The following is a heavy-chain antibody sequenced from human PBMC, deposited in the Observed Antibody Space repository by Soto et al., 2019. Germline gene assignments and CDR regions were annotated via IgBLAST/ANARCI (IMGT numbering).Heavy chain of an antibody. V-gene: IGHV4-39*01. Sequence: QLQLQESGPGLVKPSETLSLTCNVSGASMSTSAYFWGWIRQPPGKGLELIGNVYYDGSAYSHPALTSRVTMSVDTPKSQFSLKLNSVTAADTAVYYCARLTYGGRIGLFWGHGTLVTVSS. CDR3: ARLTYGGRIGLF. D-gene: IGHD3-16*01. CDR1: GASMSTSAYF. CDR2: VYYDGSA. J-gene: IGHJ4*03.